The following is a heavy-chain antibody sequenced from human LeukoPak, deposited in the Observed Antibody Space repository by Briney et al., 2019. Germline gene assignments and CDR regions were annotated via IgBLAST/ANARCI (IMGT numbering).Heavy chain of an antibody. CDR3: ARGALRYFDWGPFDY. CDR1: GYTFTGYY. V-gene: IGHV1-2*02. Sequence: VASVKVSCKASGYTFTGYYMHWVRQAPGQGLEWMGWINPNSGGTNYAQKFQGRVTMTRDTSISTAYMELSRLRSDDTAVYYCARGALRYFDWGPFDYWGQGTLVTVSS. J-gene: IGHJ4*02. CDR2: INPNSGGT. D-gene: IGHD3-9*01.